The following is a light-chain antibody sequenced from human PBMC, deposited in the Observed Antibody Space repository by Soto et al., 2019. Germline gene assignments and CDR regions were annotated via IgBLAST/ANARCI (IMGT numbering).Light chain of an antibody. Sequence: PGARATLSCRASETVTYLAWYQQKPGQAPRLLIYDASIRATGTPDRFRGSGYDTDFTLSISRLEPEDFAVYFCQQYGNSPKFTFGPGTKVEMK. J-gene: IGKJ3*01. CDR3: QQYGNSPKFT. CDR2: DAS. V-gene: IGKV3-20*01. CDR1: ETVTY.